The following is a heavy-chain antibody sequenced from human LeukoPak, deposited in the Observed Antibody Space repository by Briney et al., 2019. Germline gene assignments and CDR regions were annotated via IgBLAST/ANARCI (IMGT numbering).Heavy chain of an antibody. D-gene: IGHD2-15*01. CDR1: GGPFSGHY. Sequence: SETLSLTCAVYGGPFSGHYWSWIRQPPGKGLEWVGEINHSGSTNYNPSLKSRVTISVDTSKNQFSLKLSSVTAADTAVYYCARGVGYCSGGSCYNWFDPGGQGTLVTVSS. V-gene: IGHV4-34*01. J-gene: IGHJ5*02. CDR3: ARGVGYCSGGSCYNWFDP. CDR2: INHSGST.